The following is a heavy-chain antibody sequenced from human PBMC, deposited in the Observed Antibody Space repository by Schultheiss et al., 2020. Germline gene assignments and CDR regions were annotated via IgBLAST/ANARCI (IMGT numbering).Heavy chain of an antibody. Sequence: SQTLSLTCTVSGDPITSGTYYWGWIRQHPGKGLEWIGYIYYSGSTYYNPSLKSRVTISVDTSKNQFSLKLSSVTAADTAVYYCARGISKSAARHDYWGQGTLVTVSS. J-gene: IGHJ4*02. CDR3: ARGISKSAARHDY. CDR1: GDPITSGTYY. D-gene: IGHD2-2*01. V-gene: IGHV4-30-4*08. CDR2: IYYSGST.